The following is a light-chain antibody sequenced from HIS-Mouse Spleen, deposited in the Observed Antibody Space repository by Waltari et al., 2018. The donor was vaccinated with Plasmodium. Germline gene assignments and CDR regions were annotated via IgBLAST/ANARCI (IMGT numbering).Light chain of an antibody. V-gene: IGLV3-10*01. Sequence: SYELTQPPSVSVSPGQTARITCTGHALPNKYAYWYQQKSGQAHVLVIYEDSKRPSGIPERFSGSSSGTMATLTISGAQVEDEADYYCYSTDSSGNHRVFGGGTKLTVL. J-gene: IGLJ3*02. CDR2: EDS. CDR1: ALPNKY. CDR3: YSTDSSGNHRV.